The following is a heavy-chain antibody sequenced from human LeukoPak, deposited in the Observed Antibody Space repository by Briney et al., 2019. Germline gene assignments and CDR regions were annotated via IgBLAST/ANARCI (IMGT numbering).Heavy chain of an antibody. CDR3: ARSESQQLVDI. J-gene: IGHJ3*02. CDR2: ISSDSIYI. Sequence: GGSLRLSCAASGFTFSSCSMNWVRQAPGKGLEWVSAISSDSIYIFYADSVKGRFTISRDNAKNSLYLQMNSLRAEDTAVYYCARSESQQLVDIWGQGTMVTVSS. CDR1: GFTFSSCS. D-gene: IGHD6-13*01. V-gene: IGHV3-21*06.